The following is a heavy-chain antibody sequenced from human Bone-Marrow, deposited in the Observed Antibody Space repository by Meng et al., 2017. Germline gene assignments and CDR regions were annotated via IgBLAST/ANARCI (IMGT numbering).Heavy chain of an antibody. CDR2: ISSSSSYI. Sequence: GESLKISCAASGFTFSSYSMNGVRQAPGKGLEWVSSISSSSSYIYYADSVKGRFTISRDNAKNSLYLQMNSLRAEDTAVYYCTAMTGGSGWYGAFDIWGQGTMVTVSS. CDR1: GFTFSSYS. CDR3: TAMTGGSGWYGAFDI. J-gene: IGHJ3*02. D-gene: IGHD6-19*01. V-gene: IGHV3-21*01.